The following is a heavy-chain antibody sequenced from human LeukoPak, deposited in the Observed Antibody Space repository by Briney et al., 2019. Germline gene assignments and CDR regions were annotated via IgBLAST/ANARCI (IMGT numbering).Heavy chain of an antibody. D-gene: IGHD5-12*01. J-gene: IGHJ4*02. Sequence: GGSLRLSCAASGFTFSNYWMHWVRQAPGKGLVWVSRVNSDGSSTSYADSVKGRFTISRDNAKNTLYLQMNSLRAEGTAVYYCARKRSGYHSGDYWGQGTLVTVSS. CDR2: VNSDGSST. V-gene: IGHV3-74*01. CDR3: ARKRSGYHSGDY. CDR1: GFTFSNYW.